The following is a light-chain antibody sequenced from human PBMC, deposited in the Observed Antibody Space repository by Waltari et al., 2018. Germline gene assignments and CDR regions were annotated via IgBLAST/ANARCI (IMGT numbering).Light chain of an antibody. CDR2: GSY. CDR1: QIVSNRD. J-gene: IGKJ1*01. Sequence: VVLTQSPGTVSLSPGERAALSCRASQIVSNRDLAWYQTKVGQAPRLLLYGSYNRAGGIPKWLRGSGSGTDFTFNISKLEPEDFAVYYCKLIGGSPFWTLGQGTRVEI. V-gene: IGKV3-20*01. CDR3: KLIGGSPFWT.